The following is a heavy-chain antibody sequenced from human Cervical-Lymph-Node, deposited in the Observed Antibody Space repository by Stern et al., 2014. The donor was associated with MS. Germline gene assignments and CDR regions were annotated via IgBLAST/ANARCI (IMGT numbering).Heavy chain of an antibody. CDR3: VRDVVETPMRRYIDI. CDR2: VIPILGRA. CDR1: GGTFSGYT. Sequence: VQLVESGPELKKPGSSVKVSCRASGGTFSGYTISWMRQAPGQGLEWMGRVIPILGRANYGQRFQGRVTITADRSSSTAYMEVRNLKSEDTAVYYCVRDVVETPMRRYIDIWGRGTQVTVSS. V-gene: IGHV1-69*09. J-gene: IGHJ2*01. D-gene: IGHD5-18*01.